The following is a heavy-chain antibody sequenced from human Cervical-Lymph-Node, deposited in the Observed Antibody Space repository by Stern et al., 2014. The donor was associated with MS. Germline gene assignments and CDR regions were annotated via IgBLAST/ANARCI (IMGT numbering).Heavy chain of an antibody. Sequence: QVQLGQSGAEVKKPGASVKVSCKASGYTFTSYGISWGRQAPAQGLEWMGWISAYNGNTNYAQKLRGRVTMSTDTSTSTAYMELRSLRSDDTAVYYCARDCKLRYFDPPARCAFDIWGQGTMVTVSS. D-gene: IGHD3-9*01. CDR1: GYTFTSYG. CDR2: ISAYNGNT. V-gene: IGHV1-18*04. J-gene: IGHJ3*02. CDR3: ARDCKLRYFDPPARCAFDI.